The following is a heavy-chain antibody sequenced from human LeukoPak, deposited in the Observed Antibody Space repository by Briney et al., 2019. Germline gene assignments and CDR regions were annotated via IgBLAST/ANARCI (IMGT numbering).Heavy chain of an antibody. CDR1: GFTFSDYP. V-gene: IGHV3-69-1*01. Sequence: GGSLRLSCAASGFTFSDYPMNWVRQTPGKGLEWVSYISSTGVIYYADSVRGRFSISRDNAMNSVYMQMSSLRAEDTALYYCARDHNWGFDYWGRGTLVTVSS. D-gene: IGHD7-27*01. CDR3: ARDHNWGFDY. J-gene: IGHJ4*02. CDR2: ISSTGVI.